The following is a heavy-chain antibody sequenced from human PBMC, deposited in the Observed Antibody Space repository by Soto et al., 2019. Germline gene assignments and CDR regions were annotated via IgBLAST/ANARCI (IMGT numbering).Heavy chain of an antibody. CDR1: GYTLTELS. V-gene: IGHV1-24*01. Sequence: ASVKVSCKVSGYTLTELSMHWVRQAPGKGLEWMGGFDPEDGETIYAQKFQGRVIMTTDTSTRTAYMELRSLRSDDTAVYFCAREGYYSGSGTYSPPRYYGMDVWGQGTTVTVSS. J-gene: IGHJ6*02. D-gene: IGHD3-10*01. CDR3: AREGYYSGSGTYSPPRYYGMDV. CDR2: FDPEDGET.